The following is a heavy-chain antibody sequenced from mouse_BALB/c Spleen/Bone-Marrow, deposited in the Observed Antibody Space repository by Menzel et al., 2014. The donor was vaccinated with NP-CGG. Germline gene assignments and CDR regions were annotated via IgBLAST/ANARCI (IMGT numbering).Heavy chain of an antibody. D-gene: IGHD4-1*01. CDR3: ARYWDAY. J-gene: IGHJ3*01. CDR2: IDPNTYYT. Sequence: VKLVESRAELAKPGASVKTSCKASGYTFTNYWMHWVKQRPGQGLEWIGYIDPNTYYTRYNQKFKDKATLTADKSSSTAYLQLSSLTSEDSAVYYCARYWDAYWGQGTLVTVSA. CDR1: GYTFTNYW. V-gene: IGHV1-7*01.